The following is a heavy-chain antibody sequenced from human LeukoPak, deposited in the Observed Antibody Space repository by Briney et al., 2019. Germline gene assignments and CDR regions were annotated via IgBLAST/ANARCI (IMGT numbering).Heavy chain of an antibody. CDR1: GGSISSSSYY. CDR3: TRGYSSSSAAFDI. J-gene: IGHJ3*02. Sequence: NPSETLSLTCTVSGGSISSSSYYWGWIRQPPGKGLEWIGSIYYSGSTYYNPSLKSRVTISVDTSKNQFSLKLSSVTPEDTAVYYCTRGYSSSSAAFDIWGQGTMVTVSS. D-gene: IGHD6-6*01. CDR2: IYYSGST. V-gene: IGHV4-39*01.